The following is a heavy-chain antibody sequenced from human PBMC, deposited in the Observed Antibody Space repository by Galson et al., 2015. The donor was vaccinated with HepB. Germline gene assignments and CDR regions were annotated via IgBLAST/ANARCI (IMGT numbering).Heavy chain of an antibody. CDR3: AHRRSYYGSGSRGFDY. D-gene: IGHD3-10*01. V-gene: IGHV2-5*02. CDR1: GFSLSTSGVG. CDR2: IYWDDDK. Sequence: PALVKPTQTLTLTCTFSGFSLSTSGVGEGWIRQPPGKALEWLALIYWDDDKRYSPSLKSRLTITKDTSKNQVVLRMTNMDPVDTATYYCAHRRSYYGSGSRGFDYWGQGTLVTVSS. J-gene: IGHJ4*02.